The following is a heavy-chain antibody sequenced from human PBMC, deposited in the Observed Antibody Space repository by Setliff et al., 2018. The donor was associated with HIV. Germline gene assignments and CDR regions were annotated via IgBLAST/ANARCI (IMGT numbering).Heavy chain of an antibody. J-gene: IGHJ4*02. CDR3: ARSGSSSPYYFDY. CDR2: IYYSGST. V-gene: IGHV4-31*03. CDR1: GGSISDSRYY. D-gene: IGHD6-6*01. Sequence: PSETLSLTCTVSGGSISDSRYYWGWIRQPPGKGLEWIGYIYYSGSTYYNPSLKSRITITVDTSKNQFSLRLSSVTAADTAVYYCARSGSSSPYYFDYWGQGTLVTVSS.